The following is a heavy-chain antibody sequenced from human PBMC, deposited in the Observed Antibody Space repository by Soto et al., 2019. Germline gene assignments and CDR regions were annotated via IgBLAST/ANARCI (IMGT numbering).Heavy chain of an antibody. Sequence: LSLTCTVSGGSISSYYWSWIRQPPGKGLEWIGYIYYSGSTNYSPSLKSRVTISVDTSKNQFSLKLSSVTAADTAVYYCARGMLGGWFDPWGQGTLVTVSS. J-gene: IGHJ5*02. V-gene: IGHV4-59*01. D-gene: IGHD2-8*01. CDR2: IYYSGST. CDR1: GGSISSYY. CDR3: ARGMLGGWFDP.